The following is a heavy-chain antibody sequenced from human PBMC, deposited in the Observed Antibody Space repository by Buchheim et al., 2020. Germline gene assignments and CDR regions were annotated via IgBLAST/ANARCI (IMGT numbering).Heavy chain of an antibody. V-gene: IGHV3-30*04. CDR2: ISYDGSNK. CDR1: GFTFSSYA. Sequence: QVQLVESGGGVVQPGRSLRLSCAASGFTFSSYAMHWVRQAPGKGLEWVAVISYDGSNKYYADYVKGRFTISRDNSKKTMYLQMNSLRAEDTAVYYCARDRRDYGDPYYFDYWGQGTL. J-gene: IGHJ4*02. D-gene: IGHD4-17*01. CDR3: ARDRRDYGDPYYFDY.